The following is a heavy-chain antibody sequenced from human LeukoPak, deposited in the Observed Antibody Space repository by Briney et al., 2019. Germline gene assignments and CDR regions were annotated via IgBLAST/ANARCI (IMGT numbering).Heavy chain of an antibody. J-gene: IGHJ4*02. V-gene: IGHV3-23*01. CDR3: TNRVDTTMVVY. Sequence: GGALRLSCAASGFTFSSYAMSWVRQAPGKGLEWVSAISGSGRSTFYADSVKGRFTISRDNSKNTLYLQMNSLRAEDTAVYYCTNRVDTTMVVYWGQGTLVTVSS. CDR1: GFTFSSYA. D-gene: IGHD5-18*01. CDR2: ISGSGRST.